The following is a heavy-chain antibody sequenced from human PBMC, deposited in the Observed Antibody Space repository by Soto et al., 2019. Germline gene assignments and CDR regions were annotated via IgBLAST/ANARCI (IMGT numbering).Heavy chain of an antibody. D-gene: IGHD3-10*01. Sequence: QVQLQQWGAGLLKPSETLSLTCAVYGGSFSGYYWSWIRQPPGKGLEWIGEINHSGSTKYNPSLKSRVTISVDTSKNQFSLKLSSVSAADTAVYYCARLIFRFRGVSFDYWGQGTLVTVSS. CDR1: GGSFSGYY. J-gene: IGHJ4*02. CDR2: INHSGST. CDR3: ARLIFRFRGVSFDY. V-gene: IGHV4-34*01.